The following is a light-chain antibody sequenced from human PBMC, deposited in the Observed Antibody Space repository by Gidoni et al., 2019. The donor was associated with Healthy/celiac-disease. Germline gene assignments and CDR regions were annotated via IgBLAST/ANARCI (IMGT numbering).Light chain of an antibody. J-gene: IGLJ1*01. V-gene: IGLV3-19*01. Sequence: SSELTQDPAVSVALGQTVRITCQGDSLRSYYSSWYQQQPGQAPVLVIYGKNNRPSGIPDRFSVSSSGNTASLTITGAQAEDEADYYCNSRDSSGNHYVFGTGTKVTVL. CDR3: NSRDSSGNHYV. CDR2: GKN. CDR1: SLRSYY.